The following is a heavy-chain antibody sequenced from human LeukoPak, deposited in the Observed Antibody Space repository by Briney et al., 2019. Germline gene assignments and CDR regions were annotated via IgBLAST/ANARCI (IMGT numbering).Heavy chain of an antibody. CDR3: ARDQFPFMVKFDP. CDR1: GGSISSYY. J-gene: IGHJ5*02. Sequence: PSETLSLTCTVSGGSISSYYWSWIRLPAGKGLEWIGRIYTSGSTNYNPSLKSRVTMSVDTSKNQFSLKLSSVTAADTAVYYCARDQFPFMVKFDPWGQGTLVTVSS. V-gene: IGHV4-4*07. D-gene: IGHD2-8*01. CDR2: IYTSGST.